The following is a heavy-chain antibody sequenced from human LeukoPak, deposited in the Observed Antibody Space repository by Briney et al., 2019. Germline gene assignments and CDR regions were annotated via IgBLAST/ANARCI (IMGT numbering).Heavy chain of an antibody. CDR3: ARAKTHYDVLTGHNGNYYYGLDV. V-gene: IGHV4-59*01. D-gene: IGHD3-9*01. Sequence: PSETLSHTCTGSRGSLRSYYWSWMRQPPGKGLEWVGYIYYSGSTNYNPSLKSRVTISLDKSKNQFSLRLSSVIAADTAVYYCARAKTHYDVLTGHNGNYYYGLDVWGQGTTVTVSS. CDR2: IYYSGST. J-gene: IGHJ6*02. CDR1: RGSLRSYY.